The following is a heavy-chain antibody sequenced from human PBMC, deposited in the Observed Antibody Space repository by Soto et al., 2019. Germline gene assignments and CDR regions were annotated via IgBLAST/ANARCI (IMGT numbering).Heavy chain of an antibody. D-gene: IGHD2-2*01. CDR3: ARDSTAAAPSYYFDY. J-gene: IGHJ4*02. Sequence: LRLSCAASGFIFRSYSMNWVRQAPGKGLEWVSSISSSSSYIYYADSVKGRFTISRDNAKNSLFLQMSSLRAEDTAVYYCARDSTAAAPSYYFDYWGQGTLVTVSS. CDR2: ISSSSSYI. V-gene: IGHV3-21*01. CDR1: GFIFRSYS.